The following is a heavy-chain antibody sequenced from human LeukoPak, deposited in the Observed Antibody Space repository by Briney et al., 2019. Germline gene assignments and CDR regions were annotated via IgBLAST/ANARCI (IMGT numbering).Heavy chain of an antibody. CDR1: GGPISSYY. J-gene: IGHJ5*01. Sequence: SETLSLTCTVSGGPISSYYWSWIRQPPGKGLEWIGYIYYIGSTNYNPSLKSRVTMSLDTSKTQFSLKLSSVTAADTAVYYCAGGGGWFDSWDQGTLVTVSS. CDR2: IYYIGST. V-gene: IGHV4-59*01. D-gene: IGHD3-10*01. CDR3: AGGGGWFDS.